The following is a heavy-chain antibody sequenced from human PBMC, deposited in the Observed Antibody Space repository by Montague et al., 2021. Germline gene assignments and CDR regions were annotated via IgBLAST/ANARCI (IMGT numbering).Heavy chain of an antibody. V-gene: IGHV4-59*13. J-gene: IGHJ4*02. D-gene: IGHD3-10*02. Sequence: SETLSLTCTVTGSSLGSYYWSWIRQPPGKRPEYVGYIYYSGSTAYNPSLKRRVTISLDTSRNQFSLTLTSVTAADTAVYYCARGNGAMLFWGQGILVTVSS. CDR2: IYYSGST. CDR1: GSSLGSYY. CDR3: ARGNGAMLF.